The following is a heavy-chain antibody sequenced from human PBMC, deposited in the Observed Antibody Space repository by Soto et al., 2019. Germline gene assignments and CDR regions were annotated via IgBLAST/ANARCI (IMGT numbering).Heavy chain of an antibody. V-gene: IGHV3-23*01. J-gene: IGHJ6*02. CDR2: ISGSGGST. D-gene: IGHD3-16*01. CDR1: GFTFSSYA. CDR3: AIENWGYYGMDV. Sequence: PGGSLRLSSAASGFTFSSYAMSWVRQAPGKGLEWVSAISGSGGSTYYADSVKGRFTISRDNSKNTLYLQINSLSVEDTAVYYCAIENWGYYGMDVWGQGTTVTVSS.